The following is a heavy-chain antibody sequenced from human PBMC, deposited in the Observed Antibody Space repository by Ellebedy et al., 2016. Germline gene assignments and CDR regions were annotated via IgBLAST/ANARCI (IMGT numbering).Heavy chain of an antibody. V-gene: IGHV3-21*01. D-gene: IGHD2-2*01. CDR1: GFTFSSYS. CDR3: AREDIVVVPPFYYMDV. CDR2: ISSSSSYI. J-gene: IGHJ6*03. Sequence: GESLKISXAASGFTFSSYSMNWVRQAPGKGLEWVSSISSSSSYIYYADSVKGRFTISRDNAKNTLYLQMNSLRAEDTAVYYCAREDIVVVPPFYYMDVWGKGTSVTVSS.